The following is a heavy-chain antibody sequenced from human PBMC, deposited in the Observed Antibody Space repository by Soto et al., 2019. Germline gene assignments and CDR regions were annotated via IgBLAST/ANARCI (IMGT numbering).Heavy chain of an antibody. V-gene: IGHV4-59*08. D-gene: IGHD2-15*01. CDR3: ARPYCSGGSCYSGFDY. Sequence: PSATLSLTCTVSGCSVSSYFSSWIRPPPGKGLEWIGYIYSSGNTNYNPSLKSRVTMSVATSRNQFSLKLGSVTAADTAVYYCARPYCSGGSCYSGFDYWGQGTLVTVSS. CDR2: IYSSGNT. J-gene: IGHJ4*02. CDR1: GCSVSSYF.